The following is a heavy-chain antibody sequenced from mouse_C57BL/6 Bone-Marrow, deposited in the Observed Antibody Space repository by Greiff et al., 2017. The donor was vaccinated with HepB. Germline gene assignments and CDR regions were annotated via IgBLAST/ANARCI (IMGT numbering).Heavy chain of an antibody. V-gene: IGHV1-81*01. Sequence: QVQLQQSGAELARPGASVKLSFKASGYTFTSYGISWVKQRTGQGLEWIGEIYPRSGNTYYNEKFKGKATLTADKSSSTAYMELRSLTSEDSAVYFCARFTTVVEDAMDYWGQGTSVTVSS. CDR1: GYTFTSYG. CDR3: ARFTTVVEDAMDY. CDR2: IYPRSGNT. D-gene: IGHD1-1*01. J-gene: IGHJ4*01.